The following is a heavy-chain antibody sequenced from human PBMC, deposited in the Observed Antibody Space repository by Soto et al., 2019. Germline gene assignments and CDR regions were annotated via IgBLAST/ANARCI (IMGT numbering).Heavy chain of an antibody. V-gene: IGHV3-23*01. Sequence: WSLRFSCVASGLTFSRYAMTWVRQAPGKGLEWVSSISSSGGSTYYADSVKGRFTISRDNSKDTLYLQMNSLSVDDTAVYYCGKGSPRNPTGHFDPWGQGTLGTVSS. CDR2: ISSSGGST. CDR3: GKGSPRNPTGHFDP. J-gene: IGHJ5*02. D-gene: IGHD1-1*01. CDR1: GLTFSRYA.